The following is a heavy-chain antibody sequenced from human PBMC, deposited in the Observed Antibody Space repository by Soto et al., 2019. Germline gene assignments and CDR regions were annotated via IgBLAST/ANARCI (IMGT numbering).Heavy chain of an antibody. CDR3: AKGATMVSFGY. Sequence: PGGSMGLSCADSGFTFSSYAMSWVRQAPGKGLEWVSAISGSGGSTYYADSVKGRFTISRDNSKNTLYLQMNSLRAEDTAVYYCAKGATMVSFGYWGQGTLVTVSS. CDR1: GFTFSSYA. V-gene: IGHV3-23*01. J-gene: IGHJ4*02. CDR2: ISGSGGST. D-gene: IGHD3-10*01.